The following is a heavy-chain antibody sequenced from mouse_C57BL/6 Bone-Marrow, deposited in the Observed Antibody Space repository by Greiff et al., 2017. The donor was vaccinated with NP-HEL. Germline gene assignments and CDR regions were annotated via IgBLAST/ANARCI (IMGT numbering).Heavy chain of an antibody. Sequence: QVQLKESGAELVRPGTSVKMSCKASGYTFTNYWIGWAKQRPGHGLEWIGDIYPGGGYTNYNEKFKGKATLTADKSSSTAYMQFSSLTSEDSAIYYCARSYYGSAYYYAMDYWGQGTSVTVSS. V-gene: IGHV1-63*01. J-gene: IGHJ4*01. CDR1: GYTFTNYW. D-gene: IGHD1-1*01. CDR2: IYPGGGYT. CDR3: ARSYYGSAYYYAMDY.